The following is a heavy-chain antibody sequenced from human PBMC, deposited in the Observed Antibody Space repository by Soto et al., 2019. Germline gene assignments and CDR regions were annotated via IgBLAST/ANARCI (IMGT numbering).Heavy chain of an antibody. CDR3: ASLRQDGSGWYYFDY. CDR2: IYPGDSDT. V-gene: IGHV5-51*01. D-gene: IGHD6-19*01. CDR1: GYSFTTYW. Sequence: LGESLKISSKGSGYSFTTYWIGWVREMPGKGLEWMGIIYPGDSDTRYSPSFQGQVTISADNSKNTLYLQMNSLRAEDTAVYYCASLRQDGSGWYYFDYWGHGTLVTVSS. J-gene: IGHJ4*01.